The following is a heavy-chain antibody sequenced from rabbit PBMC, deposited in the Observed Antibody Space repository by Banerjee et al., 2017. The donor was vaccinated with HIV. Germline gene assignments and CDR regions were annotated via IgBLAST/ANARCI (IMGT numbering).Heavy chain of an antibody. V-gene: IGHV1S40*01. CDR2: IYGGSLGDG. J-gene: IGHJ4*01. Sequence: QSLEESGGDLVKPGASLTLTCTASGFSVSSSYYMCWVRQAPGKGLEWIASIYGGSLGDGYYASGAKGRFPGSKPSSTTVTLQMSSLTAADTATYCCARALIYDDYRELNMRGPGTLVTVS. CDR1: GFSVSSSYY. CDR3: ARALIYDDYRELNM. D-gene: IGHD2-1*01.